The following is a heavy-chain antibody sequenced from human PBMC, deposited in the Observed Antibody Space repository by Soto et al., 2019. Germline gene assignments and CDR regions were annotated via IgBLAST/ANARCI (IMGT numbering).Heavy chain of an antibody. D-gene: IGHD1-26*01. CDR3: AREDGIAGETSAFDY. Sequence: PRRSLRLSCAASGFTLSIYAMTWVRQAPGKGLEWVSSINGRSNYKYYANSVRGRFTISRDNAKNSLFLQMSSLTAEDTAVYYCAREDGIAGETSAFDYWGHGTLVTVS. CDR2: INGRSNYK. CDR1: GFTLSIYA. J-gene: IGHJ4*01. V-gene: IGHV3-21*01.